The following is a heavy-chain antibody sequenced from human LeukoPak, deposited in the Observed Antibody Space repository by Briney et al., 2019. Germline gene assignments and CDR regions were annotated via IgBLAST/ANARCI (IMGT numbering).Heavy chain of an antibody. Sequence: PGGSLRLSCAASGFTVSRSFVSWVRQAPGKGLEWVSVIYSDGRTYYADSVKDRFTISRDNSKNKLYLQMNSLRAEDTAVYYCAKDRGGYSYGSVDYWGQGTLVTVSS. V-gene: IGHV3-66*01. CDR1: GFTVSRSF. J-gene: IGHJ4*02. CDR2: IYSDGRT. D-gene: IGHD5-18*01. CDR3: AKDRGGYSYGSVDY.